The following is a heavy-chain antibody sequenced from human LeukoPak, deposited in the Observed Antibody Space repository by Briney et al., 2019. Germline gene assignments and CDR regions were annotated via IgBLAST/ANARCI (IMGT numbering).Heavy chain of an antibody. CDR2: IYVGGTT. Sequence: SETLSLTCTVSGGSIRSASDYWSWIRQPAGKGPEWIGRIYVGGTTNYKPSLESRVSILLDRSKNHFSLKLSSVTAADTAVYYCARDQTYSGSGIYTYFDYWGQGILVTVSS. CDR3: ARDQTYSGSGIYTYFDY. J-gene: IGHJ4*02. D-gene: IGHD3-10*01. V-gene: IGHV4-61*02. CDR1: GGSIRSASDY.